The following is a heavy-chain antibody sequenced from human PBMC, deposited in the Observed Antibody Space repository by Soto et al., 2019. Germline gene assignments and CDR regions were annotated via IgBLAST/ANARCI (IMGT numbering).Heavy chain of an antibody. CDR3: ARNGQLPYYYSGMDV. CDR1: GYTFTRYG. D-gene: IGHD1-26*01. CDR2: ISGYNGDT. V-gene: IGHV1-18*01. J-gene: IGHJ6*02. Sequence: QVQLVQSGGEVKKPGASVKVSCKTSGYTFTRYGISWVRQAPGQGLEWMGWISGYNGDTNYAQKFQDRVTMTIDTSTTPVYMELRSLTSDDTAVYYCARNGQLPYYYSGMDVWGQGTTVTVSS.